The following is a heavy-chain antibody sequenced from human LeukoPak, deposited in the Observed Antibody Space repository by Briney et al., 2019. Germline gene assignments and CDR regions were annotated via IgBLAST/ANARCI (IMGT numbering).Heavy chain of an antibody. D-gene: IGHD2-2*01. CDR2: NIPIFGTA. CDR1: GGTFSSYA. Sequence: ASVKVSCKASGGTFSSYAISWVRQAPGQGLEWMGGNIPIFGTANYAQKFQGRVTITADESTSTAYMELSSLRSEDTAVYYCAREKGYCSSTSCYAGNWFDPWGQGTLVTVSS. J-gene: IGHJ5*02. CDR3: AREKGYCSSTSCYAGNWFDP. V-gene: IGHV1-69*13.